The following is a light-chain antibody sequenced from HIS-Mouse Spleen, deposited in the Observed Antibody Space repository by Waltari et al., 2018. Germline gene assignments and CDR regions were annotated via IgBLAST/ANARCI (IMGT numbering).Light chain of an antibody. CDR1: SLRSYY. V-gene: IGLV3-19*01. CDR2: GKN. J-gene: IGLJ2*01. CDR3: NSRDSSGNHVV. Sequence: SSELTQDPAVSVALGQTVRITCQGDSLRSYYASWYQQKPGQAPVLVIYGKNNRPSGSPDRFSDSRSGKTASLTITGAQAEDEADYYCNSRDSSGNHVVFGGGTKLTVL.